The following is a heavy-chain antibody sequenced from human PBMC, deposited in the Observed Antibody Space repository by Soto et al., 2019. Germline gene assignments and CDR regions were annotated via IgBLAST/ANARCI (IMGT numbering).Heavy chain of an antibody. D-gene: IGHD2-2*01. CDR1: GGSISSYY. CDR3: ARDYSSTASSKYNWFDP. Sequence: SETLSLTCTVSGGSISSYYWSWIRQPPGKGLEWIGYIYYSGSTNYNPSLKSRVTISVDTSKNQFSLKLSSVTAADTAVYYCARDYSSTASSKYNWFDPWGQGTLVTVSS. CDR2: IYYSGST. V-gene: IGHV4-59*12. J-gene: IGHJ5*02.